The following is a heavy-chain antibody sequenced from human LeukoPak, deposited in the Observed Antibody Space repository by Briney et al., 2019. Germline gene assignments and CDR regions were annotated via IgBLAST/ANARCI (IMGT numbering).Heavy chain of an antibody. CDR3: VRLQPNTGEWAFDI. CDR1: GDSISKYY. D-gene: IGHD1-1*01. Sequence: SETLSLTCNVPGDSISKYYCSWIRQPPGDDMAWIGYISNGGTTKYNPSLKSRVTISVDTSNNQLSLRLSSVTAADTAVYHCVRLQPNTGEWAFDIWGQGTMVSVSS. CDR2: ISNGGTT. J-gene: IGHJ3*02. V-gene: IGHV4-59*01.